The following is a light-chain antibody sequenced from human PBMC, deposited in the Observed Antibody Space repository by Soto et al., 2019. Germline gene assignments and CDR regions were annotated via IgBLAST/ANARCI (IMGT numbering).Light chain of an antibody. V-gene: IGKV3-11*01. CDR2: DAS. CDR3: QQRSNWSSLLT. CDR1: QSVGSY. Sequence: ETVLTQSPATLSLSPGERATLSCRASQSVGSYLAWYQQKPGQAPRLLIYDASTRATGIPARFSGSGSGTVFTLTISSLETEDFAVYYCQQRSNWSSLLTFGGGTKVEIK. J-gene: IGKJ4*01.